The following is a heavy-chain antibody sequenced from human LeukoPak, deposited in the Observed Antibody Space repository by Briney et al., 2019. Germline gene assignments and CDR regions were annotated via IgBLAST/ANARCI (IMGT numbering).Heavy chain of an antibody. V-gene: IGHV1-18*01. D-gene: IGHD3-3*01. CDR1: GYTFTSYG. CDR3: ARDRLYDFWSGYSLDYYYYDMDV. Sequence: ASVKVSCKASGYTFTSYGISWVRQAPGQGLEWMGWISAYNGNTNYAQKLQGRVTMTTDTSTSTAYMELRSLRSDDTAVYYCARDRLYDFWSGYSLDYYYYDMDVWGQGTTVTVSS. J-gene: IGHJ6*02. CDR2: ISAYNGNT.